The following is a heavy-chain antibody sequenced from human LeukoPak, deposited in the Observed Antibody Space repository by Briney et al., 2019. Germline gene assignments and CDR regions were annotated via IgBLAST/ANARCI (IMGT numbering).Heavy chain of an antibody. CDR1: GFTFSRYW. Sequence: GGSLRLSCAASGFTFSRYWMHWVRQAPGKGLVWVSRINSDGSDISYADSVKGRFTISRDNAKNSLYLQMNSLRDEDTAVYYCARFVGSGWYYIDYWGQGTLVTVSS. D-gene: IGHD6-19*01. CDR2: INSDGSDI. CDR3: ARFVGSGWYYIDY. V-gene: IGHV3-74*01. J-gene: IGHJ4*02.